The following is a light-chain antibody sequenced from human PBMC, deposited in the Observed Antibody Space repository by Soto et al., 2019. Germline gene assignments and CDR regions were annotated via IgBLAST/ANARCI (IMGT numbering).Light chain of an antibody. Sequence: QSVLTQPASVSGYPGQSITISCTGTSSDVGSYSLVSWYQQHPGKAPKLMIYEGSKRPSGVSNRFSGSKSGNTASLTISGLQAEDEADYYCRSYAGSSTYVFGTGTRSPS. J-gene: IGLJ1*01. CDR2: EGS. CDR1: SSDVGSYSL. CDR3: RSYAGSSTYV. V-gene: IGLV2-23*01.